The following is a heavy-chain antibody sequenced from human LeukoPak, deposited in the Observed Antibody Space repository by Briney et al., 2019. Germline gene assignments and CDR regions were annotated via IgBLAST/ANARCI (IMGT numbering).Heavy chain of an antibody. J-gene: IGHJ4*02. D-gene: IGHD3-16*01. V-gene: IGHV3-53*01. Sequence: GGSLRLSCAASVFTVSSNYMSWVRQAPGKGLEWVSVIYSGGSTYYADSVKGRFTISRDNSKNTLYLQMNSLRAEDTAVYYCARDHRGGVHDYWGQGTLVTVSS. CDR3: ARDHRGGVHDY. CDR1: VFTVSSNY. CDR2: IYSGGST.